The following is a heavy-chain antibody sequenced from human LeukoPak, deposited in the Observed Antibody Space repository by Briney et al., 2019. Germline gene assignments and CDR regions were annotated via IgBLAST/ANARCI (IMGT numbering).Heavy chain of an antibody. J-gene: IGHJ4*02. Sequence: ASVKVSCKASGYTFTTYDINWVRQATGQGLEWMGWMNPNSGNTGYAQKFQGRVTMTRNTSISTAYMELSSLRAEDTAVYYCAKDIVLRYFDWSSDYWGQGTLVTVSS. CDR1: GYTFTTYD. D-gene: IGHD3-9*01. CDR2: MNPNSGNT. CDR3: AKDIVLRYFDWSSDY. V-gene: IGHV1-8*01.